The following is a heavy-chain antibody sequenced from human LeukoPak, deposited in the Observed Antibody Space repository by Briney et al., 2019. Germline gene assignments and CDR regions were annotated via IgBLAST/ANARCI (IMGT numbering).Heavy chain of an antibody. CDR1: GGTFSSHA. J-gene: IGHJ6*03. CDR3: ARGLQYQLFKALRYYYMDV. Sequence: SVKVSCKASGGTFSSHAIAWVRQAPGQGPEWMGGIIPISGIADYAQKFQGRVTITTDESTSTAYMELRSLTSDDTAVYYCARGLQYQLFKALRYYYMDVWGEGTTVTSP. D-gene: IGHD2-2*01. CDR2: IIPISGIA. V-gene: IGHV1-69*05.